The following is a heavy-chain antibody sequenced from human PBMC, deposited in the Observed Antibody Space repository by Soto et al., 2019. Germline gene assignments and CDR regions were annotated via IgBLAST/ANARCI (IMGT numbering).Heavy chain of an antibody. CDR3: ARGRGYFPATITHYFDY. J-gene: IGHJ4*02. CDR1: GYTFASYG. CDR2: ISAYNGNT. D-gene: IGHD5-12*01. Sequence: GASVKVSCKASGYTFASYGIIWVRQAPGQRLEWMGWISAYNGNTNYAQKLQGRVTMTTDTSTSTAYMELRSLRSDDTAVYYCARGRGYFPATITHYFDYWGQGTLVTVSS. V-gene: IGHV1-18*01.